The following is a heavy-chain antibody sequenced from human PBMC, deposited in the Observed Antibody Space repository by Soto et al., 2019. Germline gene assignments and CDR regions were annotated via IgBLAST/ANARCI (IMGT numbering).Heavy chain of an antibody. CDR1: GFDFTYYA. CDR2: MSSDGSKI. Sequence: QVQLVESGGGAVQPGESLRLSCVASGFDFTYYAMHWVRQAPGKGLESVAVMSSDGSKIHHTDSVKGRFTISRDNSKNTLYPQMNSLRTEDTAVYFCSKDEGVGGTLGLFDYWGQGTLVSVSS. CDR3: SKDEGVGGTLGLFDY. V-gene: IGHV3-30*18. J-gene: IGHJ4*02. D-gene: IGHD1-26*01.